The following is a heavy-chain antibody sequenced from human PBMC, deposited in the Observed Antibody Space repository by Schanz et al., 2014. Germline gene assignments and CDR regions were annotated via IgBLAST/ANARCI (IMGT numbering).Heavy chain of an antibody. D-gene: IGHD2-2*01. Sequence: VQLVESGGGVVQPGGSLRLSCAASGFTFSDHYMDWVRQAPGKGLEWVGRVRNKNNRYTTEYAASVKGRFTISRDDFKNSLYLQMNSLKTEDTAMYDCARRASCSRIGCPFDSWGQGTLVTVSS. CDR2: VRNKNNRYTT. V-gene: IGHV3-72*01. CDR1: GFTFSDHY. J-gene: IGHJ4*02. CDR3: ARRASCSRIGCPFDS.